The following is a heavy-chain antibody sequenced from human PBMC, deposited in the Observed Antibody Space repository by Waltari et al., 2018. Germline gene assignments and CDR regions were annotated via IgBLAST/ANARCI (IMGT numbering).Heavy chain of an antibody. CDR1: GGPISSYY. J-gene: IGHJ4*02. CDR2: IYGGGST. V-gene: IGHV4-4*07. CDR3: ARVTVDQWPQRFDF. Sequence: QVQLQESGPGLVKPSETLSLTCTVSGGPISSYYWSWVRQPAGKGLEWIGRIYGGGSTDYNPSLKSRVTMSVDTSKKQLSLKLNSVTAADTAFYYCARVTVDQWPQRFDFWGQGALVTVSS. D-gene: IGHD6-19*01.